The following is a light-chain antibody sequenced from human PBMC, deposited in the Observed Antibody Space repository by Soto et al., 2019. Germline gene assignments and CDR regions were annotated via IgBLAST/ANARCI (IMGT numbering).Light chain of an antibody. CDR1: QSVSNNY. CDR3: QQRSYWPPT. Sequence: EIVLTQSPGTLSLSPGERATLSCRASQSVSNNYLAWYQQKPGQAPRLLIYGASNRATGIPDRFSGSGSGTDFTLTISSLDPEDFAVYYCQQRSYWPPTFGGGTKVDI. J-gene: IGKJ4*01. CDR2: GAS. V-gene: IGKV3D-20*02.